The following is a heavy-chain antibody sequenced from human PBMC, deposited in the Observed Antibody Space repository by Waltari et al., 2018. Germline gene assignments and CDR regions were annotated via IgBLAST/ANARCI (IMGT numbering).Heavy chain of an antibody. CDR2: IKQDGSEK. CDR1: GFTFSSYW. V-gene: IGHV3-7*01. Sequence: EVQLVESGGGLVQPGGSLRLSCAASGFTFSSYWMSWVRQAPGKGLEWVANIKQDGSEKYYVDSVKGRFTISRNNAKNSLYLQMNSLRAEDTAVYYCARGSSGWLFDYWGQGTLVTVSS. CDR3: ARGSSGWLFDY. D-gene: IGHD6-19*01. J-gene: IGHJ4*02.